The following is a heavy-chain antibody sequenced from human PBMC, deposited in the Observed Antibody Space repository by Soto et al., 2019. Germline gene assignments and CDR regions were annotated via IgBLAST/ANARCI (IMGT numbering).Heavy chain of an antibody. CDR2: ISGSGGST. Sequence: EVQLLESGGGLVQPGGSLRLSCAASGFTFSSYAMSWVRQAPGKGLEWVSAISGSGGSTYYADSVKGRFTISRDNSKNTVYLQMNSLRAEDTAVYYCGKHPILEWLLWFDYWGQGTLVTVSS. CDR3: GKHPILEWLLWFDY. D-gene: IGHD3-3*01. CDR1: GFTFSSYA. J-gene: IGHJ4*02. V-gene: IGHV3-23*01.